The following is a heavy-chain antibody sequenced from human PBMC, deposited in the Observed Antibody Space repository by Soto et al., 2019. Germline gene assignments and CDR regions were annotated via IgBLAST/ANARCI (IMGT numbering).Heavy chain of an antibody. V-gene: IGHV4-59*01. CDR2: MYYRGSI. CDR1: GDSIGTYY. J-gene: IGHJ3*02. Sequence: WETLSLTCNVSGDSIGTYYWTWIRQPPGKGLEWIAYMYYRGSINYNPSLKSRVTISVDTSKNQASLKLRSVTAADTAIYYCARLKWDLLPAGFDIWGQGTLVTVSS. D-gene: IGHD1-26*01. CDR3: ARLKWDLLPAGFDI.